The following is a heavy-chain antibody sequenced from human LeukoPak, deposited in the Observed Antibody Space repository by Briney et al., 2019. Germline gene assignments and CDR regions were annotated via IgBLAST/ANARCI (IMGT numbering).Heavy chain of an antibody. CDR2: IYSGGST. J-gene: IGHJ3*02. V-gene: IGHV3-53*01. CDR1: GFTVSSNY. Sequence: PGGSLRLSCAASGFTVSSNYMSWVRQAPGKGLEGVSVIYSGGSTYYADSVKGRFTISRDNSKNTLYLQMNSLRAEDTAVYYCARASLGYYDSSGYWAGAFDIWGQGTMVTVSS. D-gene: IGHD3-22*01. CDR3: ARASLGYYDSSGYWAGAFDI.